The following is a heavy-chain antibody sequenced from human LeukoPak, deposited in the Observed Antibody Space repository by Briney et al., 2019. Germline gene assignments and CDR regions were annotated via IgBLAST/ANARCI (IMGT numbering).Heavy chain of an antibody. CDR2: TYYRSKWYN. Sequence: SQTLSLTWDISGDSVSRNSASWTWIRQSPSRGLEWLGRTYYRSKWYNDYAVSVKSRITINPDTSRNHFFLQLSSVTPEDTAVYYCVRGFYTMSVWGQGTTVTVSS. D-gene: IGHD3-22*01. J-gene: IGHJ6*02. CDR1: GDSVSRNSAS. CDR3: VRGFYTMSV. V-gene: IGHV6-1*01.